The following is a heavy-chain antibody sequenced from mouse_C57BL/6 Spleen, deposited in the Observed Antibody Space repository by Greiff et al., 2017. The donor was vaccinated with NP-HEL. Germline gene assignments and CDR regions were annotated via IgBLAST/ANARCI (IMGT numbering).Heavy chain of an antibody. CDR3: ARRGSGYVLFDY. D-gene: IGHD3-2*02. CDR2: IDPSDSYT. Sequence: QVQLQQPGAELVRPGTSVKLSCKASGYTFTSYWMHWVKQRPGQGLEWIGVIDPSDSYTNYNQKFKGKATLTVDTSSSTAYMQLSSLTSEDSAVYYCARRGSGYVLFDYWGQGTTLTVSS. J-gene: IGHJ2*01. CDR1: GYTFTSYW. V-gene: IGHV1-59*01.